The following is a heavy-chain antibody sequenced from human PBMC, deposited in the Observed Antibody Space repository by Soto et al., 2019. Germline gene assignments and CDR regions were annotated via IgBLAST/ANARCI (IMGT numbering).Heavy chain of an antibody. CDR1: GFPFSIYA. CDR3: TRDGS. Sequence: GGSLRLSCAASGFPFSIYAMNWVRQTPDKGLEWLSYISDSGSTIHYADSVKGRFTISRDNAKNSLYLQMNSLRADDTAVYYCTRDGSWGQGTLVTSPQ. V-gene: IGHV3-48*01. D-gene: IGHD5-12*01. CDR2: ISDSGSTI. J-gene: IGHJ5*02.